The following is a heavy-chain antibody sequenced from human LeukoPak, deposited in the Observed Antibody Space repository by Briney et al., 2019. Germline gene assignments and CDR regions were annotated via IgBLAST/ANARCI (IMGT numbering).Heavy chain of an antibody. Sequence: ASVKVSCKASGYTFTSYGISWVRQAPGQGLEWMGWISAYNGNTNYAQKFQGRVTVTTDTFTSTAYMDLRSLRSDDTAVYYCARAPIGPKPYGSVDYWGQGTLVTVSS. D-gene: IGHD3-10*01. CDR1: GYTFTSYG. J-gene: IGHJ4*02. CDR2: ISAYNGNT. CDR3: ARAPIGPKPYGSVDY. V-gene: IGHV1-18*01.